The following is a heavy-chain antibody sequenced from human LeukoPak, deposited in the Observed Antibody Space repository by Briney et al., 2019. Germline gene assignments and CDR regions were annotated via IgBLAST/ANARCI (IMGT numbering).Heavy chain of an antibody. CDR1: GFTSTNFA. CDR3: AADLSNPRMGASYLDS. J-gene: IGHJ4*02. Sequence: SVKVSCKASGFTSTNFAVQWVRQARGHRLEWIGWIIVGSGATKCAQDFQERVTITRDLSTSTLYMELRSLTSEDTAVYYCAADLSNPRMGASYLDSWGQGTLVTVSS. V-gene: IGHV1-58*01. D-gene: IGHD3-16*01. CDR2: IIVGSGAT.